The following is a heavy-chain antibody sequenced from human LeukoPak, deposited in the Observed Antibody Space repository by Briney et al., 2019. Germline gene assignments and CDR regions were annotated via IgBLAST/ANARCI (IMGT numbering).Heavy chain of an antibody. V-gene: IGHV3-7*01. Sequence: GESLQISCAASGFTFSSYWMSWVRQAPGKGLEWVANIKQDGSEKYYVDSVKGRFTISRDNAKNSLYLQMNSLRAEDTAVYYCARDFSTSCYECWFDPWGQGTLVTVSS. CDR2: IKQDGSEK. CDR1: GFTFSSYW. J-gene: IGHJ5*02. D-gene: IGHD2-2*01. CDR3: ARDFSTSCYECWFDP.